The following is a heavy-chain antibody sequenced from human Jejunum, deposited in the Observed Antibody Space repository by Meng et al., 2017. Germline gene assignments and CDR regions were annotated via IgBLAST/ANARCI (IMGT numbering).Heavy chain of an antibody. V-gene: IGHV1-18*01. CDR3: ARDKYAYALGYFDY. CDR2: ISAYTGKT. D-gene: IGHD2-2*01. CDR1: GYPFDRFG. J-gene: IGHJ4*02. Sequence: HVELAHAGAEVKKPGASMKVSCKASGYPFDRFGVSWIRQAPGQGLEWVGWISAYTGKTDYAQKFQGRVLMTAETSTTTVYMELTSLTSDDTAVYYCARDKYAYALGYFDYWGQGTLVTVSS.